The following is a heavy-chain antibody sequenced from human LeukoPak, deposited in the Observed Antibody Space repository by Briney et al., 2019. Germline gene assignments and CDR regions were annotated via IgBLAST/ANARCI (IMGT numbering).Heavy chain of an antibody. V-gene: IGHV3-23*01. Sequence: GGSLRLSCAASGFTFSSYAMTWVRQAPGKGLEWVSVISGSGGSTDYVDSVKGRFTISRDNSKNTLSLQMNSLRAEDTAVYYCARGSVPVVAMNAFHIWGQGTMVTVSS. CDR2: ISGSGGST. CDR1: GFTFSSYA. J-gene: IGHJ3*02. D-gene: IGHD2-8*02. CDR3: ARGSVPVVAMNAFHI.